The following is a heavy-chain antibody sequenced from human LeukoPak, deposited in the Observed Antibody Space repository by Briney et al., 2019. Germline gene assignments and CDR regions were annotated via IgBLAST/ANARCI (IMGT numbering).Heavy chain of an antibody. CDR1: GGSISSYY. V-gene: IGHV4-59*01. CDR3: ARDKGNYDGFDP. CDR2: IYYSGST. D-gene: IGHD1-7*01. J-gene: IGHJ5*02. Sequence: SETLSLTCTVSGGSISSYYWSWIRQPPGKGLEWIGYIYYSGSTNYSPSLKSRVTISVDTSKNQFSLKLSSVTAADTAVYYCARDKGNYDGFDPWGQGTLVTVS.